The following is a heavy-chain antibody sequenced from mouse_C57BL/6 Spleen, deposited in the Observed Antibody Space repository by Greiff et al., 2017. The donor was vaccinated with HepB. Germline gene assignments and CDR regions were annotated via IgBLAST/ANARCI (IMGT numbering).Heavy chain of an antibody. CDR1: GFTFSDYG. D-gene: IGHD1-1*01. J-gene: IGHJ3*01. Sequence: EVQRVESGGGLVKPGGSLKLSCAASGFTFSDYGMHWVRQAPEKGLEWVAYISSGSSTIYYADTVKGRFTIFRDNAKNTLFLQMTSLRSEDTAMYYCARSTVVGGFAYWGQRTLVTVSA. CDR2: ISSGSSTI. CDR3: ARSTVVGGFAY. V-gene: IGHV5-17*01.